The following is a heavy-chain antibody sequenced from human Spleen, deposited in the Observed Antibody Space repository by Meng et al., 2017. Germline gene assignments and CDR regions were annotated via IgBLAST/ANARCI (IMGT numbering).Heavy chain of an antibody. CDR3: ASEESIAVTGPRFNY. CDR2: IYNSGST. V-gene: IGHV4-39*07. D-gene: IGHD6-19*01. CDR1: GGSISSSSYY. J-gene: IGHJ4*02. Sequence: SETLSLTCTVSGGSISSSSYYWGWIRQPPGKGLEWIGSIYNSGSTYYNPSLKSRVTLSVDTYKNQFSLELISVTAADKAVYYCASEESIAVTGPRFNYWGQGTLVTVSS.